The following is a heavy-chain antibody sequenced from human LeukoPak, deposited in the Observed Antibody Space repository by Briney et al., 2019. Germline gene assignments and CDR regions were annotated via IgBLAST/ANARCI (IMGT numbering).Heavy chain of an antibody. D-gene: IGHD3-10*01. J-gene: IGHJ5*02. CDR3: VKDVHYLGSYRESLDP. V-gene: IGHV3-30*02. Sequence: GGSLRLSCATSGFTFKNYGMHWVHQAPGEGLEWVTFLDYTGNNQYYADSMKGRLTISRDNSKNTVFLQMNNLRLEDTAIYYCVKDVHYLGSYRESLDPWGQGTLVTVSS. CDR2: LDYTGNNQ. CDR1: GFTFKNYG.